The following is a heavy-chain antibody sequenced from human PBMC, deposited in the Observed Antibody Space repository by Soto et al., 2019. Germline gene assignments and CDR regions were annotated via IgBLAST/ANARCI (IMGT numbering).Heavy chain of an antibody. CDR2: IDPSDSYT. CDR3: ASDGERGSGRYLDYYYGMDV. CDR1: GYSFTSYW. J-gene: IGHJ6*02. V-gene: IGHV5-10-1*01. D-gene: IGHD6-19*01. Sequence: GESLKISCKGSGYSFTSYWISWVRQMPGKGLEWMGRIDPSDSYTNYSPSFQGHVTISADKSTSTAYLQWSSLKASDTAMYYCASDGERGSGRYLDYYYGMDVWGQGTTVTVSS.